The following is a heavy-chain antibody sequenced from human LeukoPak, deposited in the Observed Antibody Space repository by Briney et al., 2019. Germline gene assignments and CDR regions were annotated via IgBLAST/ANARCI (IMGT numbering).Heavy chain of an antibody. V-gene: IGHV3-33*06. CDR3: AKDRAMYSYASFDY. D-gene: IGHD3-16*01. Sequence: GGSLRLSCAASGFTFSSYGMHWVRQAPGKGLEWVAVIWYDGSNKYYADSVKGRFTISRDNSKNTLYLQTHSLRAEDTAVYHCAKDRAMYSYASFDYWGQGTLVIASS. CDR2: IWYDGSNK. CDR1: GFTFSSYG. J-gene: IGHJ4*02.